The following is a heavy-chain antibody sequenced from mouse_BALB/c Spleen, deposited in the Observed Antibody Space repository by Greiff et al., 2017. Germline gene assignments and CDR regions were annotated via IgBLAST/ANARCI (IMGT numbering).Heavy chain of an antibody. V-gene: IGHV5-12-2*01. CDR3: ARNDEAY. D-gene: IGHD2-12*01. J-gene: IGHJ3*01. CDR2: ISNGGGST. Sequence: EVKVVESGGGLVQPGGSLKLSCAASGFTFSSYTMSWVRQTPEKRLEWVAYISNGGGSTYYPDTVKGRFTISRDNAKNTLYLQMSSLKSEDTAMYCCARNDEAYWGQGTLVTVSA. CDR1: GFTFSSYT.